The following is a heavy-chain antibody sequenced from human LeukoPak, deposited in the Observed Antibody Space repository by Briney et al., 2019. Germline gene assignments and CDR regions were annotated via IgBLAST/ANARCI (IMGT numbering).Heavy chain of an antibody. CDR3: AIAQQVTHGGAFDI. J-gene: IGHJ3*02. CDR1: GGSISSYY. V-gene: IGHV4-4*07. CDR2: IYTSGST. Sequence: SETLSLTCTVSGGSISSYYWSWIRQPAGKGLAWIGRIYTSGSTNYNPSLKSRVTMSVDTSKNQFSLKLSSVTAADTAVYYCAIAQQVTHGGAFDIWGQGTMVTVSS. D-gene: IGHD3-16*01.